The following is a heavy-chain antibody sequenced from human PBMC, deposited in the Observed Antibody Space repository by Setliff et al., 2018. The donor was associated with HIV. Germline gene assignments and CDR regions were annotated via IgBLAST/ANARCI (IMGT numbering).Heavy chain of an antibody. CDR1: GGSFSSYA. CDR2: IIPIFGSA. J-gene: IGHJ4*02. V-gene: IGHV1-69*06. Sequence: SVKVSCKASGGSFSSYAISWVRQAPGQGLEWMGRIIPIFGSANYAKNFQGRVTINADKSTSTAYMELRSLRSEDTAVYYCARTVEMATPFDYWGQGTLVTVSS. D-gene: IGHD5-12*01. CDR3: ARTVEMATPFDY.